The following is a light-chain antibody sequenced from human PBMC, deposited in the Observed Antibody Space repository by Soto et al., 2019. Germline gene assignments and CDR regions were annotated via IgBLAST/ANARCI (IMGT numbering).Light chain of an antibody. CDR1: QSVSSY. Sequence: EIVLTQSPATLSLSPGERATLSCRASQSVSSYLAWYQQKPGQAPRLLIYDASNRATGIPARFSGSGSGTTYTHTNSTLEPEDFAVYYCQQRSNWPITFGPGTKVDIK. CDR3: QQRSNWPIT. J-gene: IGKJ3*01. V-gene: IGKV3-11*01. CDR2: DAS.